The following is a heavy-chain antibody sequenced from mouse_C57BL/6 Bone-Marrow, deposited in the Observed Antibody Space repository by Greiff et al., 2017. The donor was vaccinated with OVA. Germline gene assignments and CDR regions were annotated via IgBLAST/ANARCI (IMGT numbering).Heavy chain of an antibody. CDR2: IYPRSGNT. CDR1: GYTFTSYG. D-gene: IGHD1-1*01. J-gene: IGHJ1*03. V-gene: IGHV1-81*01. Sequence: VKLQESGAELARPGASVKLSCKASGYTFTSYGISWVKQRTGQGLEWIGEIYPRSGNTYYNEKFKGKATLTADKSSSTAYMELRSLTSEDSAVYFCASTPPIYYYGSSLWYFDVWGTGTTVTVSS. CDR3: ASTPPIYYYGSSLWYFDV.